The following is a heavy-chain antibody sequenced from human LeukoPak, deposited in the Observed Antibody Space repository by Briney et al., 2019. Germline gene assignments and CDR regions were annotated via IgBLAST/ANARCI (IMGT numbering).Heavy chain of an antibody. J-gene: IGHJ6*02. CDR1: GFTFSSYS. CDR2: IYSGGNS. Sequence: GGSLRLSCAASGFTFSSYSMNWVRQAPGKGLEWVSVIYSGGNSFYADSVKGRFTISRDNSKNTLYLQMNSLRAEDTAVHYCARDGISLSYFYGMDVWGQGTTVTVSS. D-gene: IGHD2/OR15-2a*01. CDR3: ARDGISLSYFYGMDV. V-gene: IGHV3-53*01.